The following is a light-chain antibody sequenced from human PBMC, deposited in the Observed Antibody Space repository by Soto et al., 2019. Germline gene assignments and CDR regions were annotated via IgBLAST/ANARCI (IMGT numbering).Light chain of an antibody. Sequence: VMTQSPATLSVSPWERATFSCRASQSVSSNLAWYQQKPGQAPRLLIYGASIRATGIPARFSGSGSGTEFTLTISTLQSEDFAIYYCQHYNNWPPWTFGQGTKVDNK. CDR3: QHYNNWPPWT. CDR1: QSVSSN. J-gene: IGKJ1*01. V-gene: IGKV3-15*01. CDR2: GAS.